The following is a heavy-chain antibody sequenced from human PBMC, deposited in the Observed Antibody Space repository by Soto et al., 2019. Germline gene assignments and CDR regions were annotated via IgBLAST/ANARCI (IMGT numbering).Heavy chain of an antibody. V-gene: IGHV1-46*01. CDR2: VNPIGGHT. D-gene: IGHD2-21*02. CDR3: ARGGHVVVVPAASDY. Sequence: QVQLVQSGAEVKKPGASVKVSCKASGDTFTDYYIHWVRQAPGQGLEWMGTVNPIGGHTTYAQHVLGRIPMTRDTSTSTLYMELTSLTSEDTAVYYCARGGHVVVVPAASDYWGQGPLVTFSS. CDR1: GDTFTDYY. J-gene: IGHJ4*02.